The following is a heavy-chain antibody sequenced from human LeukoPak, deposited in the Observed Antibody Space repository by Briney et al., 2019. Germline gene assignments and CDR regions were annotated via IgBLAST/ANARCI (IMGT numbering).Heavy chain of an antibody. Sequence: GGSLRLSCAASGFTFDDYAMHWVRQAPGKGLEWVSLISWDGGSTYYADSVKGRFTISRDHSKNSLYLQMNSLRAEDTALYYCAKSTRGYGGFDYWGQGTLVTVSS. D-gene: IGHD4-23*01. CDR3: AKSTRGYGGFDY. CDR1: GFTFDDYA. J-gene: IGHJ4*02. V-gene: IGHV3-43D*03. CDR2: ISWDGGST.